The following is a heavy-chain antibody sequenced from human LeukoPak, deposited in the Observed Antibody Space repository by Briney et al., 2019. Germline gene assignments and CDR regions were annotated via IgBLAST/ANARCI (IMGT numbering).Heavy chain of an antibody. CDR3: ARGLKGRITIFGVVIRGHAFDI. Sequence: SETLSLTCAVYGGSFSGYYWSWIRQPPGKGLGWIGGINHSGSTNYNPSLKSRVTISVDTSKNQFSLKLSSVTAADTAVYYCARGLKGRITIFGVVIRGHAFDIWGQGTMVTVSS. CDR1: GGSFSGYY. D-gene: IGHD3-3*01. CDR2: INHSGST. V-gene: IGHV4-34*01. J-gene: IGHJ3*02.